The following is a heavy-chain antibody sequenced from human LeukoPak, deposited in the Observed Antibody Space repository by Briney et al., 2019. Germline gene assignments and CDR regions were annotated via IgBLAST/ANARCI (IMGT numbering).Heavy chain of an antibody. J-gene: IGHJ3*02. CDR3: ARQYYYGSGSDAFDI. D-gene: IGHD3-10*01. Sequence: PSETLSLTCAVYGGSFSGYYWSWIRQPPGKGLEWIGEINHSGSTNYNPSLKSRVTISVDTSKNQFSLKLSSVTAADTAVYYCARQYYYGSGSDAFDIWGQGTMVTVSS. V-gene: IGHV4-34*01. CDR2: INHSGST. CDR1: GGSFSGYY.